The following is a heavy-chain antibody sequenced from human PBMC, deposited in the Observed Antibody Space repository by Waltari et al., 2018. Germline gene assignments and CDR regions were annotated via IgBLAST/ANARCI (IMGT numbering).Heavy chain of an antibody. CDR3: VGSSGRMSAFDI. CDR2: IYYSGST. J-gene: IGHJ3*02. V-gene: IGHV4-39*01. CDR1: GGSISSSSYY. Sequence: LQLQESGPGLVKPSETLSLTCTVSGGSISSSSYYMGCIRQPPGKGLEWIGSIYYSGSTYYNPSLKSRVTISVDTSKNQFSLKLSSVTAADTAVYYCVGSSGRMSAFDIWGQGTMVTVSS. D-gene: IGHD3-22*01.